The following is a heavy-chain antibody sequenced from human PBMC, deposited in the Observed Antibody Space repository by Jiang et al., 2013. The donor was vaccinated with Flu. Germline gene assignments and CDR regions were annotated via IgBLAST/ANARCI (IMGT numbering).Heavy chain of an antibody. CDR1: GDTFRDYE. D-gene: IGHD3-10*01. CDR3: ATNVLRGLFFYY. J-gene: IGHJ4*02. CDR2: IVPLFGTT. Sequence: EVKKPGSSVKVSCKASGDTFRDYEISWVRQAPGQRPEWVGGIVPLFGTTNFAQKFEGRVTLSADASRTTVFMELSSLTSGDTAVYYCATNVLRGLFFYYWGQGTLVTISS. V-gene: IGHV1-69*01.